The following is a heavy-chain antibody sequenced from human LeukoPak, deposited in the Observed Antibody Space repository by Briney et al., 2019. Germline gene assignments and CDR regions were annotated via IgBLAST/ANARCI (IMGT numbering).Heavy chain of an antibody. CDR2: MNPNSGNT. CDR1: GYTFTSYD. Sequence: ASVKVSCKASGYTFTSYDINWVRQATGQGLEWMGWMNPNSGNTGYAQKFQGRVTITRNTSISTAYMELSSLRSEDTAVYYCAKRRSEWLAFDYWGQGTLVTVSS. D-gene: IGHD6-19*01. V-gene: IGHV1-8*03. CDR3: AKRRSEWLAFDY. J-gene: IGHJ4*02.